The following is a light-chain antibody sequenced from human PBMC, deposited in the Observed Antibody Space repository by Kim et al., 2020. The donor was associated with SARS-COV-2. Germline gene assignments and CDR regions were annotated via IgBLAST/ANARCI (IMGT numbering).Light chain of an antibody. Sequence: GQSVTISCTGTSSHIGGYDYVSWYQQHPGKAPKLIIYEVSNRPSGVPDRFSGSKSGNTASLTISGLQAEDEADYYCSSYTSSNTDVFGSGTNVTVL. CDR1: SSHIGGYDY. V-gene: IGLV2-8*01. J-gene: IGLJ6*01. CDR3: SSYTSSNTDV. CDR2: EVS.